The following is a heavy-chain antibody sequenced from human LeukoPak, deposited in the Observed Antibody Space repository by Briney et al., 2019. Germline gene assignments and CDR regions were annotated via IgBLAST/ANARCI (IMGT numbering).Heavy chain of an antibody. CDR3: ARGQHYYASRIYVQGGFDQ. CDR1: GGTFSSYA. J-gene: IGHJ4*02. D-gene: IGHD3-10*01. V-gene: IGHV1-69*01. CDR2: IIPIFGTA. Sequence: KISCKGSGGTFSSYAISWVRQAPGQGLEWMGGIIPIFGTANYAQKFQGRVTITADESTSTAYMELSSLRSEDTAVYYCARGQHYYASRIYVQGGFDQWGQGTLVTVS.